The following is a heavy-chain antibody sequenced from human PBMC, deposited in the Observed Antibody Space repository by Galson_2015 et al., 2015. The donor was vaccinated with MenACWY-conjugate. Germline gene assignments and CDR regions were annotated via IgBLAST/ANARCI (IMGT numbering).Heavy chain of an antibody. J-gene: IGHJ3*02. D-gene: IGHD4-17*01. CDR3: VRAPTVTDHAFDI. CDR2: INSDEVTT. CDR1: GFTFSSYW. Sequence: SLRLSCAASGFTFSSYWMHWVRHAPGKGLVWVSRINSDEVTTNYTDSVKGRFTISRDNAKNSLYLQMNSLRAEDTAVYYCVRAPTVTDHAFDIWGQGTMVTVSS. V-gene: IGHV3-74*01.